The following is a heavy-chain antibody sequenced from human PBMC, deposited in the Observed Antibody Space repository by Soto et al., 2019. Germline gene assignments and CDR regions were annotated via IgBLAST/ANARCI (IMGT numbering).Heavy chain of an antibody. V-gene: IGHV1-2*02. CDR1: GYPITTYY. Sequence: QVQLVQSGTEVKKPGASVKVSCMVSGYPITTYYIHWVRQAPGQGLEWMGWIDPRSGGTVYEQKFQGRVTMTRDTSISPVSMDLSGLTSDDTDLYSCAKDGYGIFPYWGQGSLVTVSS. J-gene: IGHJ4*02. CDR2: IDPRSGGT. CDR3: AKDGYGIFPY. D-gene: IGHD5-18*01.